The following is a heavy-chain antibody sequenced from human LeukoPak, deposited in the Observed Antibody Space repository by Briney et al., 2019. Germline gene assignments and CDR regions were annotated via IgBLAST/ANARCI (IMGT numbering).Heavy chain of an antibody. J-gene: IGHJ6*03. Sequence: SETLSLTCTVSGGSITFYYWHWMRQPPGKGLEWIGHTFYSGNVKYNPSLESRVTISVDRSKNQISLNLNSVTAADTAVYYCARAPPDLGYPRDYFYMDVWGKGITVTVSS. D-gene: IGHD3-16*01. CDR3: ARAPPDLGYPRDYFYMDV. V-gene: IGHV4-59*01. CDR2: TFYSGNV. CDR1: GGSITFYY.